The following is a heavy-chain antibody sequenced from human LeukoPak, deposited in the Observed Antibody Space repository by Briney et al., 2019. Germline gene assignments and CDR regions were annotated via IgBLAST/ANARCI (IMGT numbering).Heavy chain of an antibody. Sequence: QSLETLSITCTVSGGSISSYYWSWIRQPPGKGLEWIGYIYYSGSTNYNPSLKSRVTISVDTSKNQFSLKLSSVTAADTAVYYCASAAYDYVWGSYRPPDYWGQGTLVTVSS. D-gene: IGHD3-16*02. CDR3: ASAAYDYVWGSYRPPDY. CDR1: GGSISSYY. V-gene: IGHV4-59*01. J-gene: IGHJ4*02. CDR2: IYYSGST.